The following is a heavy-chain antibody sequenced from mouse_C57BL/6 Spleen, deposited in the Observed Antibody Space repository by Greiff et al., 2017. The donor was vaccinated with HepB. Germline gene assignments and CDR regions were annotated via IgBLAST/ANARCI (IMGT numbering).Heavy chain of an antibody. CDR2: INPNNGGT. J-gene: IGHJ3*01. CDR3: ARGSNYLAWFAY. D-gene: IGHD2-5*01. CDR1: GYTFTDYN. Sequence: EVQLKESGPELVKPGASVKMSCKASGYTFTDYNMHWVKQSHGKSLEWIGYINPNNGGTSYNQKFKGKATLTVNKSSSTAYMELRSLTSEDSAVYYCARGSNYLAWFAYWGQGTLVTVSA. V-gene: IGHV1-22*01.